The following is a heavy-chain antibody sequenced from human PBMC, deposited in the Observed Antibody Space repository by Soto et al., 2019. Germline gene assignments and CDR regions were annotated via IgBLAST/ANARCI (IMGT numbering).Heavy chain of an antibody. CDR2: ISYDGGSK. CDR3: AKEQLAMTVVVADYFDS. CDR1: GFTFSTYG. D-gene: IGHD3-22*01. J-gene: IGHJ4*02. Sequence: QVQLVESGGGVVQPGKSLRLSCAASGFTFSTYGIHWVRQAPGKGLEWVALISYDGGSKYYGDSVKGRFIISRDNSHNAVSLQMNSLRADGTAVYFCAKEQLAMTVVVADYFDSWGQGTLVTVSS. V-gene: IGHV3-30*05.